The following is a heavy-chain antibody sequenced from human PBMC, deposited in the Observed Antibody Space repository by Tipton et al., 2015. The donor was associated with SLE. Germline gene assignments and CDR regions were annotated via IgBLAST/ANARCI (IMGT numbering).Heavy chain of an antibody. CDR1: GGSFSGYY. CDR2: INHSGST. Sequence: TLSLTCAVYGGSFSGYYWSWIRQPPGKGLEWIGEINHSGSTNYNPSLKSRVTISVDTSKNQFSLKLSSVTAADTAVYYCARLPYLWQWLVRAFDIWGQGTMVTVSS. V-gene: IGHV4-34*01. CDR3: ARLPYLWQWLVRAFDI. J-gene: IGHJ3*02. D-gene: IGHD6-19*01.